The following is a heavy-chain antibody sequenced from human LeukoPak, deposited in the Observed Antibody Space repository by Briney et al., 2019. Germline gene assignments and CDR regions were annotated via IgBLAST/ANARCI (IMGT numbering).Heavy chain of an antibody. V-gene: IGHV4-59*01. D-gene: IGHD6-6*01. Sequence: SETLSLTCTVSGGAISSYYWSWIRQPPGKGLEWIGYIYYSGSTNYNPSLKSRVTISVDTSKNQFSLKLSSVTAADTAVYYCARSRGYSSSSEAFDSWGKGTMVTVSS. J-gene: IGHJ3*02. CDR1: GGAISSYY. CDR2: IYYSGST. CDR3: ARSRGYSSSSEAFDS.